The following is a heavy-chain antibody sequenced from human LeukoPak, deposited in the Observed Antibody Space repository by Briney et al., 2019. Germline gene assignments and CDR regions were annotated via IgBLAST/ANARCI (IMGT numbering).Heavy chain of an antibody. V-gene: IGHV1-69*13. CDR1: GCTFSNYA. J-gene: IGHJ3*02. CDR3: ARDPGYSGGAYYSVGADIFHI. Sequence: GASVKVSCKTSGCTFSNYALNWVRQAPEQGLECMGKIIPIFDAATYAQKFQGRLAITAEESTSTDYMELSSLRSADTAIYYCARDPGYSGGAYYSVGADIFHIWGQGTMVTVSS. D-gene: IGHD2-21*02. CDR2: IIPIFDAA.